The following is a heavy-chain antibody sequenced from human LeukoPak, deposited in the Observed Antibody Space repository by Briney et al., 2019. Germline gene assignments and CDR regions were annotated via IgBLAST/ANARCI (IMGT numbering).Heavy chain of an antibody. CDR3: AGSGDRFHFDY. Sequence: SETLSLTCTVSDGSISSYYWSWIRQPPGKGLEWIGYIYTSGSTNYNPSLKSRVTISVDTSKNQFSLKLSSVTAADTAVYYCAGSGDRFHFDYWGQGTLVTVSS. CDR1: DGSISSYY. D-gene: IGHD7-27*01. V-gene: IGHV4-4*09. J-gene: IGHJ4*02. CDR2: IYTSGST.